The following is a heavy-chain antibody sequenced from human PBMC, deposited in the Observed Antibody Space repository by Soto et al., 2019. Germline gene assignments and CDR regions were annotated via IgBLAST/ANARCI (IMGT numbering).Heavy chain of an antibody. Sequence: ASVKVSCKVSGYTLTELSMHWVRQAPGKGLEWMGGFDPEDGETIYAQKFQGRVTMTEDTSTDTAYMELSSLRSEDTAVYYCATDYSNSPYTHFDYWGQGTLVTVSS. V-gene: IGHV1-24*01. D-gene: IGHD4-4*01. CDR1: GYTLTELS. J-gene: IGHJ4*02. CDR2: FDPEDGET. CDR3: ATDYSNSPYTHFDY.